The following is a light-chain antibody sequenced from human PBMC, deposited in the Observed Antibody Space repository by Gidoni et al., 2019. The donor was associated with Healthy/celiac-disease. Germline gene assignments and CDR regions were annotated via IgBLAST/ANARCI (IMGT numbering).Light chain of an antibody. CDR1: QSVSSY. V-gene: IGKV3-11*01. CDR2: DAS. J-gene: IGKJ3*01. CDR3: QQRSNWLFT. Sequence: IVLTQSPATLSLSPGERATLSCRASQSVSSYLAWYQQKPGQAPRLLIYDASNRATGIPARFSGSGSGTDFTLTISSREPEDFEVYYCQQRSNWLFTFGPGTKVDIK.